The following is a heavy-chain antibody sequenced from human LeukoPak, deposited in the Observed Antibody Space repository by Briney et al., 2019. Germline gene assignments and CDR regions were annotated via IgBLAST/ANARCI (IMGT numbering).Heavy chain of an antibody. Sequence: ASVKVSCKASGYTFTSYGISWVQQAPGQGLEWMGWISAYNGNTNYAQKLQGRVTMTTDTSTSTAYMELRSLRSDDTAVYYCARHSSGWTSFDYWGQGTLVTVSS. CDR3: ARHSSGWTSFDY. CDR2: ISAYNGNT. D-gene: IGHD6-19*01. V-gene: IGHV1-18*01. J-gene: IGHJ4*02. CDR1: GYTFTSYG.